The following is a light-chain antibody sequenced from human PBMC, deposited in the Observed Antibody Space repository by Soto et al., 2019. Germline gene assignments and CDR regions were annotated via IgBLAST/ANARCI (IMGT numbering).Light chain of an antibody. CDR3: CSYTSSGTYV. V-gene: IGLV2-14*03. J-gene: IGLJ1*01. Sequence: QSVLTQPASVSGSPGQSITISCTGTGSDVGGYDYVSWYQQYPGKAPKLVIYDVTNRPSGVSNRFSGSKSGNTAALIIFELQAEDEADYYCCSYTSSGTYVFGTGTKVTVL. CDR1: GSDVGGYDY. CDR2: DVT.